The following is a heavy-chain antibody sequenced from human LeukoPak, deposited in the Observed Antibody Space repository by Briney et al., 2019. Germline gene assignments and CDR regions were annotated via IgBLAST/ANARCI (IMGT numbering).Heavy chain of an antibody. Sequence: GGSLRLSCAASGFTFSSYWMHWVRQAPGKGLVWVSRISGDGSTTSYADSVKGRFTISRDNAKNTLHLQMNSLRVEDTSVYCCARGTYYGSFDLWGQGTLVTVSS. CDR1: GFTFSSYW. CDR2: ISGDGSTT. V-gene: IGHV3-74*01. CDR3: ARGTYYGSFDL. J-gene: IGHJ4*02. D-gene: IGHD4-17*01.